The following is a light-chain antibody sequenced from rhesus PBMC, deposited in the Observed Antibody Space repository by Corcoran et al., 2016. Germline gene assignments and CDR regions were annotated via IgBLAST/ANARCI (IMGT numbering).Light chain of an antibody. Sequence: DIQMTQSPSSLSASVGDTVTITCRASQDINNCLAWYQQKPGKAPELLIYKASSLQSGVPSRFGGSGSGTDFTLTISRLQSEDIATYYCQQCSSKPYSFGQGTKVEIK. CDR1: QDINNC. V-gene: IGKV1-22*01. CDR3: QQCSSKPYS. CDR2: KAS. J-gene: IGKJ2*01.